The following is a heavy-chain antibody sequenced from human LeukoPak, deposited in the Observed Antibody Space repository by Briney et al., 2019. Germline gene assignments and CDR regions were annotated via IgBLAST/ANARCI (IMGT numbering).Heavy chain of an antibody. D-gene: IGHD6-13*01. CDR1: GFTFSSYS. J-gene: IGHJ3*02. CDR2: ISSSSSYI. CDR3: ARASAPYSSSWTEYDAFDI. V-gene: IGHV3-21*01. Sequence: GGSLRLSCAASGFTFSSYSMNWVRQAPGKGLEWVSSISSSSSYIYYADSVKGRFTISRDNAKNSLYLQMNSLRAEDTAVYYCARASAPYSSSWTEYDAFDIWGQGTMVTVSS.